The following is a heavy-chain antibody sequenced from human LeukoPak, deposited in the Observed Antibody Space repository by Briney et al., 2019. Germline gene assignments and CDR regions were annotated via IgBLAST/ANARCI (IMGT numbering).Heavy chain of an antibody. D-gene: IGHD3-22*01. V-gene: IGHV3-21*01. CDR2: ISSTSTFI. CDR1: GFTFSRYS. CDR3: ARDYFDSSDYPQTYYYYYMDV. Sequence: GGSLRLSCAASGFTFSRYSMNWVRQAPGKGLEWVASISSTSTFIYSADSVKGRFTISRDTAKNPLFLQMNSLRAEDTAIYYCARDYFDSSDYPQTYYYYYMDVWGKGTTATVSS. J-gene: IGHJ6*03.